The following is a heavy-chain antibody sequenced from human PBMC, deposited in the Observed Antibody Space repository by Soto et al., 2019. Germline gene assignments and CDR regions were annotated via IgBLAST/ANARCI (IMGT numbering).Heavy chain of an antibody. D-gene: IGHD3-22*01. CDR1: GFTFSSYA. V-gene: IGHV3-23*01. CDR2: ISGSGGST. J-gene: IGHJ1*01. Sequence: GGSLRLSYAVSGFTFSSYAMSWVRQAPGKGLEWVSAISGSGGSTNYADSVKGRFTISSDNSKNTLYLQMKSLRAEDTAVYYCAKDGGYDTSGYYWVHFQHWRQGTLVTVST. CDR3: AKDGGYDTSGYYWVHFQH.